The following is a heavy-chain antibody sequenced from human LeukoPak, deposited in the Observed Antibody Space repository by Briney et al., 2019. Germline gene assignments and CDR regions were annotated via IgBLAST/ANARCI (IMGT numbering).Heavy chain of an antibody. D-gene: IGHD6-6*01. CDR3: ARDPGYSSSGDY. CDR2: IYYSGST. V-gene: IGHV4-39*07. J-gene: IGHJ4*02. Sequence: SETLSLTCTVSGGSISSSSYYWGWIRQPPGKGLEWIGSIYYSGSTYYNPSLKSRVTISVDTSKNQFSLKLSSVTAADTAVYYCARDPGYSSSGDYWGQGTLVTVSS. CDR1: GGSISSSSYY.